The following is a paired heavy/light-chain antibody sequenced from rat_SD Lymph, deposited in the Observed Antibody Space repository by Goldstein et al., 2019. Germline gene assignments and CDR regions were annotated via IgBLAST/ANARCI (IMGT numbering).Light chain of an antibody. CDR1: QSLVHSDGNTY. V-gene: IGKV1S22*01. J-gene: IGKJ1*01. Sequence: DVLMTQTPVSLPVSLGGQVSISCRSSQSLVHSDGNTYLHWYLQKPGQSPQLLIYRVSNRFSGVPDRFSGSGSGTDFTLKISRVEPEDLGVYYCLQSTHFPWTFGGGTKLELK. CDR3: LQSTHFPWT. CDR2: RVS.
Heavy chain of an antibody. J-gene: IGHJ2*01. V-gene: IGHV5-34*01. CDR3: ARRGGQLDY. D-gene: IGHD1-10*01. Sequence: EVQLVESGGGLVQPGRSLKLSCVASGFTFSNYGMNWIRQAPGKGLEWVAYISSGSSYIYYAETVKGRFTISRDNAKNTLYLQMTSLRSEDTALYYCARRGGQLDYWGQGVMVTVSS. CDR2: ISSGSSYI. CDR1: GFTFSNYG.